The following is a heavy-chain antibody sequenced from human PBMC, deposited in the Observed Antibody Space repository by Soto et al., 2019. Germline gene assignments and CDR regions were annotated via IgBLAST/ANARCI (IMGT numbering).Heavy chain of an antibody. CDR2: IWYDGSDK. J-gene: IGHJ4*02. CDR1: GFRFGDYG. Sequence: SLRLSCAASGFRFGDYGMHWVRQAPGKGLEWVAAIWYDGSDKYYADSVKGRVTISRDNSKNTLYLQMNSLRAEDTAVFYCARDSYSGSFGCFDYWGQG. D-gene: IGHD1-26*01. CDR3: ARDSYSGSFGCFDY. V-gene: IGHV3-33*01.